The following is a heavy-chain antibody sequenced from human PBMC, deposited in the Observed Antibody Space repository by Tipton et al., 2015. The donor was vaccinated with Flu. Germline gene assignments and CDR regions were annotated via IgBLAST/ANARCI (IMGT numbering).Heavy chain of an antibody. V-gene: IGHV4-30-4*01. Sequence: TLSLTCTVSGDSIDTDDYYWNWIRQTPGKGLEWIGSINYIGNTHHNPSLKSRVTMSVDTSKNQFSLRLSSVTAADTAVYYCARGSGGLLSGYYKDPGTRPFDPWGQGTLVTVSS. D-gene: IGHD3-9*01. J-gene: IGHJ5*02. CDR3: ARGSGGLLSGYYKDPGTRPFDP. CDR2: INYIGNT. CDR1: GDSIDTDDYY.